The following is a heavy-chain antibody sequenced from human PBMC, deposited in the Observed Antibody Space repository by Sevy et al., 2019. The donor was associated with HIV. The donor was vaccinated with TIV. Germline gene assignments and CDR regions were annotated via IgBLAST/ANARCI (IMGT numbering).Heavy chain of an antibody. CDR1: GLNFSKYS. CDR3: ARDYDFWSGYTALSYYSLSYYYGMDV. CDR2: ISRSGTTT. J-gene: IGHJ6*02. D-gene: IGHD3-3*01. V-gene: IGHV3-48*02. Sequence: GGSLRLSCAASGLNFSKYSFNWVRQAPEKGLEWISHISRSGTTTYYAESVKGRFTVSRDNAKNSLYRQMSGLRDEETAVYYCARDYDFWSGYTALSYYSLSYYYGMDVWGQGTTVTVSS.